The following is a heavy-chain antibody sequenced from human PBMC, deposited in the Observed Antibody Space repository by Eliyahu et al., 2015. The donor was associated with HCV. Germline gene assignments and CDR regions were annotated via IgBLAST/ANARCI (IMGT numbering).Heavy chain of an antibody. J-gene: IGHJ4*02. V-gene: IGHV3-30*18. Sequence: QVQLVESGGGVVQPGRSLRLSCAASGFTFSSYGMHWVRQAPGKGLEWVAVISYDGSNKYYADSVKGRFTISRDNSKNTLYLQMNSLRAEDTAVYYCANGGSSSGYDYWGQGTLVTVSS. CDR1: GFTFSSYG. CDR3: ANGGSSSGYDY. D-gene: IGHD3-22*01. CDR2: ISYDGSNK.